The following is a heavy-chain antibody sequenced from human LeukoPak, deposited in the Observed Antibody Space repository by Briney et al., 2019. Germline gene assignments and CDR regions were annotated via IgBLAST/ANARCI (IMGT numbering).Heavy chain of an antibody. J-gene: IGHJ4*02. Sequence: SVKVSCKASGGTFSSYAISWVRQAPGQGLEWLGGIIPIFGTANYAQKFQGRVTITADESTSTAYMELSSLRSEDTAVYYCARLRGRGYDPSFDYWGQGTLVTVSS. V-gene: IGHV1-69*13. D-gene: IGHD5-12*01. CDR3: ARLRGRGYDPSFDY. CDR2: IIPIFGTA. CDR1: GGTFSSYA.